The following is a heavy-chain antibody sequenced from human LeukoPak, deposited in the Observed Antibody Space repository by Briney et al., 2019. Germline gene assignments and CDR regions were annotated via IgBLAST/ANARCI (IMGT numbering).Heavy chain of an antibody. D-gene: IGHD3-3*01. Sequence: SETLSLTCTVSGGSVSSGTYYWSWIRQPPGKGLEWIGYIYYSGSTNYNPSLKSRVTISVDTSKNQFSLKLSSVTAADTAVYYCARAGHDFWSGYYAYWFDPWGQGTLVTVSS. J-gene: IGHJ5*02. CDR1: GGSVSSGTYY. CDR2: IYYSGST. CDR3: ARAGHDFWSGYYAYWFDP. V-gene: IGHV4-61*01.